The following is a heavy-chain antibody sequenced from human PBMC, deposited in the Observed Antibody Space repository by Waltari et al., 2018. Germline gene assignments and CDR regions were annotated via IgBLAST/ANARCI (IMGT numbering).Heavy chain of an antibody. CDR3: ARSYYDRSGYYFLVDP. Sequence: EVQLVQSGAEVKKPGESLKISCKGSGYSFTSYWIGWVRQMPGKGLEWMGIIYPGDSDNRFRPSLQGQVTISAGQSNHTAYLQLRSLKASDTAMYFCARSYYDRSGYYFLVDPWGQGTLVTVSS. J-gene: IGHJ5*02. CDR2: IYPGDSDN. V-gene: IGHV5-51*01. D-gene: IGHD3-22*01. CDR1: GYSFTSYW.